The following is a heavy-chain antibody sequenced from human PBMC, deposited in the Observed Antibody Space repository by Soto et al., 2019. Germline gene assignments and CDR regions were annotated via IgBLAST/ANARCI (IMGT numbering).Heavy chain of an antibody. V-gene: IGHV1-69*08. CDR3: AKEHSSGWYIDY. CDR2: NIPIVAII. CDR1: GGTFSSYS. Sequence: QVHLVQSGAEVKKPGSSVKVSCKASGGTFSSYSLSWVRQAPGQGLEWMGRNIPIVAIIKYAQKFQGRVTITAEKSTSTSYMELSSLRSEDTAVYYCAKEHSSGWYIDYWGQGTLVTVSS. D-gene: IGHD6-19*01. J-gene: IGHJ4*02.